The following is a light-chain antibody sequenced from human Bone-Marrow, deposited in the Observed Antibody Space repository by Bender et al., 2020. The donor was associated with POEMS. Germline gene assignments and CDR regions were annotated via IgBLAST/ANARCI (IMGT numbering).Light chain of an antibody. J-gene: IGLJ2*01. CDR1: SSYFGDYNY. CDR2: DVT. CDR3: QTWDGTTVI. Sequence: QSALTQPPSASGSPGQSVTISCVGTSSYFGDYNYVSWYQQHPGKAPKLLIYDVTKRPSGVPDRFSGSKSDNTASLTISGVQADDEADYYCQTWDGTTVIFGGGTKLTVL. V-gene: IGLV2-11*01.